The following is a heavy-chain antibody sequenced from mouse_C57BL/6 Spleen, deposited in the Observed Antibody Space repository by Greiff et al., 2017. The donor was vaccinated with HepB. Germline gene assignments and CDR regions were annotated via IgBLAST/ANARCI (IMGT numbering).Heavy chain of an antibody. D-gene: IGHD4-1*01. CDR3: ALTGTINYYAMDY. Sequence: EVQGVESGGGLVKPGGSLKLSCAASGFTFSSYAMSWVRQTPEKRLEWVATISDGGSYTYYPDNVKGRFTISRDNAKNNLYLQMSHLKSEDTAMYYCALTGTINYYAMDYWGQGTSVTVSS. V-gene: IGHV5-4*01. CDR1: GFTFSSYA. CDR2: ISDGGSYT. J-gene: IGHJ4*01.